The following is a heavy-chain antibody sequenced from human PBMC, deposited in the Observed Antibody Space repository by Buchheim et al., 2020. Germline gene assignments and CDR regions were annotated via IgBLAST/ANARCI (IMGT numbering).Heavy chain of an antibody. CDR3: ARVAGGYCSGGSCYRRNYFDY. V-gene: IGHV4-4*02. J-gene: IGHJ4*02. Sequence: QVQLQESGPGLVKPSGTLSLTCAVSGDSISSSNWWSWVRQPPGKVLVWIGEIYHSGSTNYNPSLMSRVTTSVDKSKNQFSLKLSSVTAADTAGDYCARVAGGYCSGGSCYRRNYFDYGGQGTL. CDR2: IYHSGST. D-gene: IGHD2-15*01. CDR1: GDSISSSNW.